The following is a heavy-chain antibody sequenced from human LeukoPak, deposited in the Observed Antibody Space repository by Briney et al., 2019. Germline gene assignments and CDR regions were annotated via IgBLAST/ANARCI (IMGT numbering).Heavy chain of an antibody. D-gene: IGHD3-22*01. CDR2: IKQDGSEK. CDR3: ARSRRTYYDSSGPFDY. V-gene: IGHV3-7*01. CDR1: GFTFSSYD. J-gene: IGHJ4*02. Sequence: GRSLRLSCAASGFTFSSYDMQWVRQAPGKGLEWVANIKQDGSEKYYVDSLKGRFTISRDSAKNSLYLHMNSLRAEDTAVYYCARSRRTYYDSSGPFDYWGQGTLVTVSS.